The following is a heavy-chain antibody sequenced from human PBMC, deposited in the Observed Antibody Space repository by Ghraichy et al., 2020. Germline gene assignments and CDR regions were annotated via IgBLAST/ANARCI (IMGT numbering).Heavy chain of an antibody. CDR3: AKKYCSSTSCYHFDY. CDR1: GFTFSSYA. Sequence: GVLNISCAASGFTFSSYAMSWVRQAPGKGLEWVSAISGSGGSTYYADSVKGRFTISRDNSKNTLYLQMNSLRAEDTAVYYCAKKYCSSTSCYHFDYWGQGTLVTVSS. CDR2: ISGSGGST. D-gene: IGHD2-2*01. J-gene: IGHJ4*02. V-gene: IGHV3-23*01.